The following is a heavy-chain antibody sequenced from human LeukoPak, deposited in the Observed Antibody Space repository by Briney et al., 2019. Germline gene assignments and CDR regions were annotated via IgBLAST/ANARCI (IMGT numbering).Heavy chain of an antibody. V-gene: IGHV3-23*01. CDR1: GFTFSSFA. D-gene: IGHD6-13*01. J-gene: IGHJ4*02. Sequence: SGGPLRLSCAASGFTFSSFAMNWVRQAPGKGLEWVSTMSGDATSTYYADSVKGRFTISRDNSKNTLYLQMNSLRAEDTAVYYCAKRTSGSSWYSSDYWGQGTQVTVSS. CDR3: AKRTSGSSWYSSDY. CDR2: MSGDATST.